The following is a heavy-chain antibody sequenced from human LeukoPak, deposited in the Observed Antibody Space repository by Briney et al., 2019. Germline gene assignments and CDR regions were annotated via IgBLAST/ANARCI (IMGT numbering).Heavy chain of an antibody. CDR1: GFTFSNYW. CDR3: SRARGDYRYLDY. CDR2: INMDGSIT. Sequence: LPGGSLRLSCAVSGFTFSNYWMHWVRQSPGKGLVWVSRINMDGSITTYADSVKGRFTISRDNAKNTLYLQMNSLRAEDTAVYYCSRARGDYRYLDYWGQGTLVTVSS. V-gene: IGHV3-74*01. D-gene: IGHD4-17*01. J-gene: IGHJ4*02.